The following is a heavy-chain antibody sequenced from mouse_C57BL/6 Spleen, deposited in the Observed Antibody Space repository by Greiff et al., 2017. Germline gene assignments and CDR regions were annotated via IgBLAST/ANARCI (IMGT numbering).Heavy chain of an antibody. CDR2: IDPSDSYT. D-gene: IGHD5-1*01. J-gene: IGHJ4*01. CDR3: ASYEYPYAMDD. CDR1: GYTFTSYW. Sequence: QVQLQQPGAELVKPGASVKLSCKASGYTFTSYWMPWVKQRPGQGLEWIGEIDPSDSYTNYNQKFKGKATLTVDTSSSTAYMQLSSLTSEDSAVYYCASYEYPYAMDDWGQGTSVTVSS. V-gene: IGHV1-50*01.